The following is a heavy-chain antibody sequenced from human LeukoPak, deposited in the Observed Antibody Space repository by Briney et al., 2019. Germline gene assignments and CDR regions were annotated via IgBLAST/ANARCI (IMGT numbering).Heavy chain of an antibody. CDR3: ARGIAAAALRSFDY. CDR1: GYTXTSYG. J-gene: IGHJ4*02. CDR2: ISTYDSYT. V-gene: IGHV1-18*01. D-gene: IGHD6-13*01. Sequence: ASVKVSCKTSGYTXTSYGIIGVRQAPGQGLEWMGWISTYDSYTHYAQKVQGRVTMTTDTSTTTAYMELRSLRSDDTAMYYCARGIAAAALRSFDYWGQGTLVTVSS.